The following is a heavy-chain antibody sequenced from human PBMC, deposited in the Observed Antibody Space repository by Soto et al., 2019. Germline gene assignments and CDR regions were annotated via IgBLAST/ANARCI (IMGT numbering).Heavy chain of an antibody. CDR1: GFSLTTRGVG. CDR3: AHIPNYYQYDWFDP. V-gene: IGHV2-5*02. J-gene: IGHJ5*02. D-gene: IGHD3-16*01. Sequence: QITLKESGPTLVKPTQTLTLTCTFSGFSLTTRGVGVGWIRQPPGKALECLALIYWDDDKRYSPSLQSRLSITNDTSKNQVVLTMTHVDPVDTATYYCAHIPNYYQYDWFDPWGQGTLVSVSS. CDR2: IYWDDDK.